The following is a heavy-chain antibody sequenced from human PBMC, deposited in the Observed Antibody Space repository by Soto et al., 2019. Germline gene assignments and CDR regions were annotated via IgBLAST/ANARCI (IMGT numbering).Heavy chain of an antibody. CDR2: ISAYNGNT. D-gene: IGHD6-19*01. CDR1: GYTFTTYG. Sequence: ASVKVSCKASGYTFTTYGISWVRQAPGQGLEWMGWISAYNGNTNYAQKLQDRVTMTTDTSTSTAYMELRSLRSDDTAMYYCARDLRGVVISSCWPWGQGTLVTVSS. V-gene: IGHV1-18*01. CDR3: ARDLRGVVISSCWP. J-gene: IGHJ5*02.